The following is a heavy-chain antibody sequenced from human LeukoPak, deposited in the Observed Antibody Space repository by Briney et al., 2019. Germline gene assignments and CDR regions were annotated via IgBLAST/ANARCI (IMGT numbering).Heavy chain of an antibody. J-gene: IGHJ4*02. CDR2: ISGSGGST. CDR3: ARVSNWALREY. V-gene: IGHV3-23*01. CDR1: GFTFSSDG. Sequence: GGSLRLSCAASGFTFSSDGMSWGRQAPGEGLGWVSAISGSGGSTYYADSVKGRFTISRDNSKNTLYLQMNSLRAEDTAVYYCARVSNWALREYWGQGTLVTVSS. D-gene: IGHD7-27*01.